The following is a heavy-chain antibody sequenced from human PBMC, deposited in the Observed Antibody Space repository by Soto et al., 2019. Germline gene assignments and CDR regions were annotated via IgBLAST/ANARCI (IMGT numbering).Heavy chain of an antibody. D-gene: IGHD6-19*01. CDR2: ISAYNGNI. CDR3: ARDLAVGLVDY. V-gene: IGHV1-18*01. J-gene: IGHJ4*02. CDR1: GYTFTSYG. Sequence: QVQLVQSGAEVKKPGASVKVSCKASGYTFTSYGISWVRQAPGQGLEWMGWISAYNGNIKYAQKLQGRVTMTTDTPTSTADMELRRLRSDDTAVYYCARDLAVGLVDYWGQGTLVTVSS.